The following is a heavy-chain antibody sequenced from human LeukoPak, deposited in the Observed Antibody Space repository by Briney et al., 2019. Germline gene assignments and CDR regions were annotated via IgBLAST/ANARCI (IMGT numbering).Heavy chain of an antibody. CDR1: GFTFSNYW. D-gene: IGHD3-10*01. CDR2: IKQDGSEK. Sequence: GGSLRLSCVASGFTFSNYWMSWVRQAPGKGLEWVANIKQDGSEKYYVDSVKGRFTISRDNAKNSLYLQMNSLRAEDTAVYYCARGGGSGSYNYMDVWGKGTTVTVSS. J-gene: IGHJ6*03. CDR3: ARGGGSGSYNYMDV. V-gene: IGHV3-7*01.